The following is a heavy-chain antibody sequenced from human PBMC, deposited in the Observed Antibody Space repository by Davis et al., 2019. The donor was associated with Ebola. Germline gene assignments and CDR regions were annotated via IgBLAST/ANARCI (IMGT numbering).Heavy chain of an antibody. Sequence: HSQTLSLTCAIPGDSVSSGGWNWIRQSPSRGLEWLGRTYYSSKWYNDYAVSVKSRITINPDTSKNQFSLQLNSVTPEDTALYYCARGWLRAGMDVWGKGTTVTVSS. CDR2: TYYSSKWYN. J-gene: IGHJ6*04. CDR3: ARGWLRAGMDV. D-gene: IGHD3-22*01. CDR1: GDSVSSGG. V-gene: IGHV6-1*01.